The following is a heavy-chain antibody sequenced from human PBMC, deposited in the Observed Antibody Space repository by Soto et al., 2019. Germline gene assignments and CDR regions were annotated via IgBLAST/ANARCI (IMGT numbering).Heavy chain of an antibody. CDR2: ISYDGSNK. J-gene: IGHJ4*02. CDR3: ARDLASTRVGY. V-gene: IGHV3-30-3*01. CDR1: GFTFSSYA. Sequence: GGFLRLSCAASGFTFSSYAMHWVRQAPGKGLEWVAVISYDGSNKYYADSVKGRFTISRDNSKNTLYLQMNSLRAEDTAVYYCARDLASTRVGYWGQGTLVTVSS.